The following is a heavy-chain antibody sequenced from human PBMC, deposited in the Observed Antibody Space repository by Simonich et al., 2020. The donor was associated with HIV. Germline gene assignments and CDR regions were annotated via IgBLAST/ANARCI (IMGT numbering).Heavy chain of an antibody. CDR1: GGTFSNYT. J-gene: IGHJ4*02. CDR3: ARAASIFSRSGADY. CDR2: INPIFATV. V-gene: IGHV1-69*13. D-gene: IGHD3-10*01. Sequence: QVQLVQSGAEVKKPGSSVMVSCKASGGTFSNYTISWVRQAPGQGLEWMGGINPIFATVNDAQKCQGRVTITADESTTTAYVELSSLRSEDTAVYYCARAASIFSRSGADYWGQGTLVTVSS.